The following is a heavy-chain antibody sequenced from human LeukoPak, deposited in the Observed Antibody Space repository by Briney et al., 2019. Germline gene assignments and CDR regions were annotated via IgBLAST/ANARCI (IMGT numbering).Heavy chain of an antibody. Sequence: SETLSLTCTVSGGSISSYYWSWIRQSPGKGLEWIGYIYYSGSTNYNPSLKSRVTISVDTSKNQFSLKLNSVTAADTAVYYCARDRYTSGWYADLWGRGTLVTVSS. CDR2: IYYSGST. V-gene: IGHV4-59*01. CDR3: ARDRYTSGWYADL. CDR1: GGSISSYY. D-gene: IGHD6-19*01. J-gene: IGHJ2*01.